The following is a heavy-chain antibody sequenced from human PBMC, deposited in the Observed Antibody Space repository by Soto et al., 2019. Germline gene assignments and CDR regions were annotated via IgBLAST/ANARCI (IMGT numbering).Heavy chain of an antibody. CDR2: VSSTGST. CDR3: ARRYGPGFDY. J-gene: IGHJ4*02. V-gene: IGHV4-4*08. CDR1: CASITQYY. D-gene: IGHD4-17*01. Sequence: PSETLSLTCTVSCASITQYYWNWIRQSPGKGLEWIVSVSSTGSTVYNPSLTSRVTVSLDTSKNQFSLKLSSVTAADTAVYYCARRYGPGFDYWGQGTLVTVSS.